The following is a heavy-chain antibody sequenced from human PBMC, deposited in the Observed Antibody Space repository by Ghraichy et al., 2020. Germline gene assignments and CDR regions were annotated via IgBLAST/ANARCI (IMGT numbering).Heavy chain of an antibody. CDR2: IRQDGSSK. Sequence: GGSLRLSCSASGFNFSSNWMSWVRQAPGKGPEWVANIRQDGSSKYYVESARGRFTISRDNAKSSLYLQMNSLRADDTGVYYCARAADGYQWGRGTLVTVTS. D-gene: IGHD5-24*01. V-gene: IGHV3-7*04. J-gene: IGHJ4*02. CDR1: GFNFSSNW. CDR3: ARAADGYQ.